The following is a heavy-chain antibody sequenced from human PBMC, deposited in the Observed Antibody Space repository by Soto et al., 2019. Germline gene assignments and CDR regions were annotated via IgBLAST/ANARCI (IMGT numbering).Heavy chain of an antibody. CDR1: RFTFSNYA. Sequence: EVQLVQSGGGLVQPGGSLRLSCAASRFTFSNYALTWVRQAPGKGLEWVSTISGSGGNTYYADSVRGRFIISIDSSKNTVYLQMNNLSPEDTAVYYCATWLLREHAFDIWGLGTMVTVSS. CDR2: ISGSGGNT. J-gene: IGHJ3*02. V-gene: IGHV3-23*04. D-gene: IGHD2-15*01. CDR3: ATWLLREHAFDI.